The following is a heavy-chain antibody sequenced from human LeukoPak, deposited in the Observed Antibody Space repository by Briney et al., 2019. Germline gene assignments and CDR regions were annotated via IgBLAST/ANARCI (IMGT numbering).Heavy chain of an antibody. Sequence: PSETLSLTCAVYGGSSSGYYWSWIRRPPGKGLEWIGEINHSGSTNYNPSLKSRVTISVDTSKNQFSLKLSSVTAADTAVYYCARGSSGGDDYWGQGTLVTVSS. J-gene: IGHJ4*02. V-gene: IGHV4-34*01. CDR3: ARGSSGGDDY. CDR2: INHSGST. CDR1: GGSSSGYY. D-gene: IGHD2-15*01.